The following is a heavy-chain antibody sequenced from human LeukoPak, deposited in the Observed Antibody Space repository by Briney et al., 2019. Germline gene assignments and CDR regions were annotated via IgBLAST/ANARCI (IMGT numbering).Heavy chain of an antibody. CDR2: IIPMFGIA. V-gene: IGHV1-69*13. Sequence: SVKVSCKASGGTFSSYAISWVRQAPGQGLEWMGRIIPMFGIANYAQKFQGRVTITADESTSTAYMELSSLRSEDTAVYYCARDRPYTGGWRGFDYWGQGTLVTVSS. D-gene: IGHD6-19*01. CDR1: GGTFSSYA. CDR3: ARDRPYTGGWRGFDY. J-gene: IGHJ4*02.